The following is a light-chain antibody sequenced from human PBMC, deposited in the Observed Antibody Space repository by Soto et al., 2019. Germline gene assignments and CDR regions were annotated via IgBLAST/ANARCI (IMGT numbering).Light chain of an antibody. V-gene: IGLV2-14*01. CDR1: SSDIGDYNY. CDR3: SSYRSGSTYV. J-gene: IGLJ1*01. Sequence: QSALTQPASVSGSPGQSITISCTGTSSDIGDYNYVSWYQQHPGKAPKLIIYDVSNRPSGVSNRFSGSKSGNTASLTISGLQAEDEADYYCSSYRSGSTYVFGTGTKVTVL. CDR2: DVS.